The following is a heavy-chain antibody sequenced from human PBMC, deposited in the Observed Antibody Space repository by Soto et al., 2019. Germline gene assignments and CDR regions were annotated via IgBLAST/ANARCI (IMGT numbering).Heavy chain of an antibody. CDR1: GGTFSSYT. Sequence: SVKVSCKASGGTFSSYTISWVRQAPGQGLERMGRIIPILGIANYAQKFQGRVTITADESTSTAYMELSSLRSEDTAVYYCARHDCISSSCYYYYYYGMDVWGQGTTVTVSS. D-gene: IGHD2-15*01. V-gene: IGHV1-69*02. CDR2: IIPILGIA. J-gene: IGHJ6*02. CDR3: ARHDCISSSCYYYYYYGMDV.